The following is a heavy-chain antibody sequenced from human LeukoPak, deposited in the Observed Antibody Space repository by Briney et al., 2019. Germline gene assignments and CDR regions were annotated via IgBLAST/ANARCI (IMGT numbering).Heavy chain of an antibody. D-gene: IGHD2-15*01. CDR2: INQDGREK. J-gene: IGHJ6*02. V-gene: IGHV3-7*02. CDR1: GFTFSTYW. CDR3: ARGYCSGGSCLYYYYYGMDV. Sequence: GGSLRLSCAASGFTFSTYWMSWVRQAPGEGLEWVANINQDGREKYSVDSVKGRFTISRDNAKNSLYLQMNSLRAEDTAVYYCARGYCSGGSCLYYYYYGMDVWGQGTTVTVSS.